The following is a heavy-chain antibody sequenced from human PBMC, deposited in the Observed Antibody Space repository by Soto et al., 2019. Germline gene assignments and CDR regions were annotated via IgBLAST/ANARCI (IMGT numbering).Heavy chain of an antibody. CDR2: IYYSGST. J-gene: IGHJ4*02. CDR1: GGSISSYY. D-gene: IGHD3-22*01. Sequence: SETLSLTCTVSGGSISSYYWSWIRQPPGKGLEWIGYIYYSGSTNYNPSLKSRVTISVDTSKNQFSLKLSSVTAADTAVYYCASYYYDSSGYYYGGFDYWGQGTLVTVSS. V-gene: IGHV4-59*01. CDR3: ASYYYDSSGYYYGGFDY.